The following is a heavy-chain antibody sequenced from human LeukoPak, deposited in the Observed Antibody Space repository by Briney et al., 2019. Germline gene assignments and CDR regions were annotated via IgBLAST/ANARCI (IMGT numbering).Heavy chain of an antibody. V-gene: IGHV3-74*01. Sequence: GGSLRLSCAASGFTFGSYWMHWVRQAPGKGLVWVSRINSDGSSTSYADSVKGRFTISRDNAKNTLYLQMNSLRAEDTAVYYCARDPREVFWFDPWGQGTLVTVSS. CDR2: INSDGSST. CDR1: GFTFGSYW. J-gene: IGHJ5*02. CDR3: ARDPREVFWFDP. D-gene: IGHD5-24*01.